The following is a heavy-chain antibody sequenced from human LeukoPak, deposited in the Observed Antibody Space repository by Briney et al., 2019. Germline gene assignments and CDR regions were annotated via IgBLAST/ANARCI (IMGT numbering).Heavy chain of an antibody. CDR1: GGTFSSYA. D-gene: IGHD3-3*01. CDR2: IIPIFGTA. V-gene: IGHV1-69*01. J-gene: IGHJ4*02. Sequence: SVKVSCKAPGGTFSSYAISWVRQAPGQGLEWMGGIIPIFGTANYAQKFQGRVTITADESTSTAYMELSSLRSEDTAVYYCARANDFWSGYYDYWGQGTLVTVSS. CDR3: ARANDFWSGYYDY.